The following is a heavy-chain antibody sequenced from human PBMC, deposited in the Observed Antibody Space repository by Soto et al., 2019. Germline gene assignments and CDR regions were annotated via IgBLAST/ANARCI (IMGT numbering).Heavy chain of an antibody. CDR1: GFTISDNY. CDR3: ARGRQQWASFDF. D-gene: IGHD3-16*01. Sequence: EVQLVESGGTLIQPGGSLRLSCAASGFTISDNYMSWARQAPGKGLEWVSSLYRDGTTTYADSVKGRFTVSRDDSKNTLDFQIICMTAEDTAIYSCARGRQQWASFDFWGQGTLVRVSS. CDR2: LYRDGTT. J-gene: IGHJ4*02. V-gene: IGHV3-53*01.